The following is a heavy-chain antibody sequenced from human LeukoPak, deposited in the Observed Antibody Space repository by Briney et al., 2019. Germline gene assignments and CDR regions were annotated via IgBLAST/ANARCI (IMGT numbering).Heavy chain of an antibody. CDR3: AKISVVVVDGGGRFDP. CDR1: GLTFFNYA. Sequence: GGSLRLPCEAPGLTFFNYARTWVRQAPGKGREWVPRISGNGYRTNYADSVKGRFTISRDNSQNTLYLQMSSLRAEDTAVYYCAKISVVVVDGGGRFDPWGQGTLVTVSS. V-gene: IGHV3-23*01. D-gene: IGHD2-15*01. CDR2: ISGNGYRT. J-gene: IGHJ5*02.